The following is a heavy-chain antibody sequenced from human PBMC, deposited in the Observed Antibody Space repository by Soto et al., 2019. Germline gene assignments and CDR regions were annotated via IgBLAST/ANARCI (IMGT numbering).Heavy chain of an antibody. V-gene: IGHV2-5*02. CDR3: ALRTTAVTWGFDP. Sequence: QITLKESGPTLVKPTQTLTLTCTFSGFSRTTSGVGVGWIRQPPGKALEWLALISWDDAKRYSPSLKSRLTLPKDTSKNQVVLTMTNMGPAETATYFCALRTTAVTWGFDPGGKGTLVTVSS. J-gene: IGHJ5*02. CDR2: ISWDDAK. D-gene: IGHD4-17*01. CDR1: GFSRTTSGVG.